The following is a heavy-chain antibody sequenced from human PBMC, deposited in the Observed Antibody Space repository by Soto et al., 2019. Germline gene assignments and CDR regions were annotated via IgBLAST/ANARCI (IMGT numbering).Heavy chain of an antibody. Sequence: QVQLVQSGAEVKKPGSSVKVSCKASGGTFSRYAISWVRQAPGQGLEWMGGIIPIFGTANYAQKFQGRVTITADESTNTAYMELSSLRSEDTAVYYCAGVFTDEKSKYYFDYWGQGTLVTVSS. CDR1: GGTFSRYA. CDR2: IIPIFGTA. CDR3: AGVFTDEKSKYYFDY. D-gene: IGHD2-8*02. J-gene: IGHJ4*02. V-gene: IGHV1-69*01.